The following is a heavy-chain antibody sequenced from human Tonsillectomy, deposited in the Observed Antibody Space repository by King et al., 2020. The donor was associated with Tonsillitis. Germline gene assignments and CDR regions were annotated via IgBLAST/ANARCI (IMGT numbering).Heavy chain of an antibody. CDR3: TRDLLVWGSYIN. D-gene: IGHD3-16*01. J-gene: IGHJ4*02. Sequence: VQLVESGGGLVQPGGSLRLSCAASGFTVSSNYMSWVRQAPGKGLEWVSVIYSGGSTYYADSVKGRFTISRDNSKNTLYLQMNSLRAEDTAVYYCTRDLLVWGSYINWGQGTLVTVSS. CDR1: GFTVSSNY. V-gene: IGHV3-66*01. CDR2: IYSGGST.